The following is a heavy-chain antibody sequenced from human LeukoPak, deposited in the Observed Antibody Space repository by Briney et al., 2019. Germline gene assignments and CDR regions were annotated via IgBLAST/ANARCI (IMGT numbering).Heavy chain of an antibody. Sequence: GGSLRLSCAAAGFTFSNYCIAWVRQAPGKGLEWVANIKEGGSAKYYVDSVRGRFTISRDNAKNSLHLQMNSLRAEDTAVYYCARVYGSGFYQIDYWGQGTLVTVSS. D-gene: IGHD6-19*01. CDR2: IKEGGSAK. CDR3: ARVYGSGFYQIDY. V-gene: IGHV3-7*04. CDR1: GFTFSNYC. J-gene: IGHJ4*02.